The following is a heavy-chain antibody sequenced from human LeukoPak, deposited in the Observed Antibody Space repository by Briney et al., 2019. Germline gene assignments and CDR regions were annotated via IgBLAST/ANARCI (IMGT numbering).Heavy chain of an antibody. J-gene: IGHJ6*03. V-gene: IGHV4-34*01. CDR1: GGSFSGYY. Sequence: SETLSLTCAVSGGSFSGYYWSWIRQPPGKGLEWIGEINHSGSTNYNPSLKSRVTISVDTSKNLFSLKLSTGTTTDTAVYYCARGPSAFVYYYMDVWGKGTTVTLSS. D-gene: IGHD3-3*01. CDR3: ARGPSAFVYYYMDV. CDR2: INHSGST.